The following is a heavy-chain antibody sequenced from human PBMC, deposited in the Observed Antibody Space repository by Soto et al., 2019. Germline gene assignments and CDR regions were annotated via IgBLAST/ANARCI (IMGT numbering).Heavy chain of an antibody. V-gene: IGHV2-5*02. Sequence: QITLKESGPTLVKPTQTLTLTCTFSGFSLTTSGVGVGWIRQPPGKALEWLALIYWDDDKRYSPSLKSRLTITKDTSKNQVVLTMTNMDPVDTGTNYCAHRRAILGVVYGMDVWGQGTTVTVSS. CDR1: GFSLTTSGVG. CDR3: AHRRAILGVVYGMDV. D-gene: IGHD3-3*01. J-gene: IGHJ6*02. CDR2: IYWDDDK.